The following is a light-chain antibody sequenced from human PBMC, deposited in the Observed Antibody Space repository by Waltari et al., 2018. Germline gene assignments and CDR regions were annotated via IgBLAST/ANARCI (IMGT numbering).Light chain of an antibody. J-gene: IGLJ2*01. CDR3: SSYTTSNIII. Sequence: QSAMTQPASVAGSPGESLTISCTGTSSEIGGYNYDSWYQQHPGKAPELMIYDVNYRPSGVSNRFSGSKSGNTASLTISGLQAEDEADYYCSSYTTSNIIIFGGGTKLSVL. V-gene: IGLV2-14*03. CDR1: SSEIGGYNY. CDR2: DVN.